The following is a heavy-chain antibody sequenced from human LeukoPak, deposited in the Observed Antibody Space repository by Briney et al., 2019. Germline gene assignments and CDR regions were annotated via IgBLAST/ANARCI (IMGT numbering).Heavy chain of an antibody. CDR3: ARSTGYSTTWELDS. V-gene: IGHV4-59*01. J-gene: IGHJ4*02. Sequence: PSETLSLTCTVSGGSIDIYYWNWIRQSPGKGLEWIGFTSSIGRTNANASLKSRVTLSVDTSKSHISLRMYFVTAADTAVYYCARSTGYSTTWELDSWGQGILVTVSS. CDR1: GGSIDIYY. D-gene: IGHD6-13*01. CDR2: TSSIGRT.